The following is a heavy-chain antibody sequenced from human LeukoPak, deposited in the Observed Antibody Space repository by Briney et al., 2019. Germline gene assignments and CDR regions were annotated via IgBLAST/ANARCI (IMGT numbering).Heavy chain of an antibody. D-gene: IGHD6-13*01. CDR3: ARDRIEQQRTLGRSTNYYSYYYMDV. CDR1: GFSFSGYW. Sequence: SGGSLRLSCAASGFSFSGYWLSWVRQAPGKGLEWVANIKQDGSERYYVDSVKGRFTISRDNAKNSLYLQMNSLRAEDTAVYYCARDRIEQQRTLGRSTNYYSYYYMDVWGKGTTVTVSS. CDR2: IKQDGSER. J-gene: IGHJ6*03. V-gene: IGHV3-7*01.